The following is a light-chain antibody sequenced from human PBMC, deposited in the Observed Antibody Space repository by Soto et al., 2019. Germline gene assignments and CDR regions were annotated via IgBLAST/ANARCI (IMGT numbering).Light chain of an antibody. Sequence: IQLTQSPSSLSASVGDRVTITCRASQDIAIYLAWYQQKPGEAPKLLIYAASTLYGGVPSRFSGSGSGTDFTLIISSLQPDDFATYYCQKYNSAPLTFGGGTKVDIK. V-gene: IGKV1-27*01. J-gene: IGKJ4*01. CDR2: AAS. CDR1: QDIAIY. CDR3: QKYNSAPLT.